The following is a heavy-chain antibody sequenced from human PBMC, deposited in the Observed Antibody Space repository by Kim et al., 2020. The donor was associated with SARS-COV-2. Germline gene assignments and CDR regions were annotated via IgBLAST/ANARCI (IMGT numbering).Heavy chain of an antibody. CDR2: LTSDGDDT. J-gene: IGHJ4*02. CDR3: TKKPTLTKPSY. Sequence: GGSLRLSCAASGFTFSSYAMSWVRQAPGKGLEWVSALTSDGDDTYYIDSVMGRFTISRDNSKNTLYLEMNSLRAEDTAMYYCTKKPTLTKPSYWGRGTLVTVSS. V-gene: IGHV3-23*01. CDR1: GFTFSSYA. D-gene: IGHD4-17*01.